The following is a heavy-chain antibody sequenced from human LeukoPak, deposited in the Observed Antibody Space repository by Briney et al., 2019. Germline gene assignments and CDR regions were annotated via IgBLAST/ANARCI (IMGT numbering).Heavy chain of an antibody. J-gene: IGHJ6*04. CDR1: GGTFSSHV. Sequence: SVKVSCKASGGTFSSHVFSWVRQAPGQGLEWMGGIIPIFRAANYAQKFQGRLTITADKSTSTAYMELSSLRSDDTAVYYCASATLRCSGGGCYEMDVWGKGTTVTVSS. D-gene: IGHD2-15*01. CDR3: ASATLRCSGGGCYEMDV. V-gene: IGHV1-69*06. CDR2: IIPIFRAA.